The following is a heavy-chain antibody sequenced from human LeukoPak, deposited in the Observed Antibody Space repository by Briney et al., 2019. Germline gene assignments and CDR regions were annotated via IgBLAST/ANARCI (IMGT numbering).Heavy chain of an antibody. D-gene: IGHD3-10*01. CDR2: ISSSSSNI. V-gene: IGHV3-21*01. Sequence: PGGSLTLSCAASGFMFRCYSMIWVGQAPGKGLEWVSSISSSSSNIFYADSVKGRYTISRDNGKKSLSLQMNSLRSEDTAVYYSARDPGEDYYGSGNYLRAFDIWGQGTMVTVSS. J-gene: IGHJ3*02. CDR3: ARDPGEDYYGSGNYLRAFDI. CDR1: GFMFRCYS.